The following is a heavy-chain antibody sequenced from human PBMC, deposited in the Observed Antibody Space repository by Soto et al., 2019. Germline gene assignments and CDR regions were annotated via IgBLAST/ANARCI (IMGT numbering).Heavy chain of an antibody. V-gene: IGHV3-30*18. CDR2: TSYDGSNK. CDR1: GFTFSLYG. D-gene: IGHD5-12*01. CDR3: AKDSGYSGYDVYDYYYGMDV. J-gene: IGHJ6*02. Sequence: QVQLVESGGGVVQPGMSLRLSCAASGFTFSLYGMHWVRQAPGKGLEWVAVTSYDGSNKYYADSVKGRFTISRDNSKNTLYLQMNSLRVEDTAVYDCAKDSGYSGYDVYDYYYGMDVWGQGTTVTVSS.